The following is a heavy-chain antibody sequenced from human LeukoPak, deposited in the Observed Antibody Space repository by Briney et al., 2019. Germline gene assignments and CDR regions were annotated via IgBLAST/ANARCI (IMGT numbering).Heavy chain of an antibody. CDR1: GFTFSSYA. CDR2: ISYDGSNK. V-gene: IGHV3-30-3*01. J-gene: IGHJ4*02. D-gene: IGHD3-10*01. CDR3: AKDRKSGGGFLDY. Sequence: GGSLRVSCAASGFTFSSYAMHWVRKAPGKGLDLVAVISYDGSNKYYADSVKGRFTISRDNSKNTLYLQMNSLRAEDTAVYYCAKDRKSGGGFLDYWGQGTLVTVSS.